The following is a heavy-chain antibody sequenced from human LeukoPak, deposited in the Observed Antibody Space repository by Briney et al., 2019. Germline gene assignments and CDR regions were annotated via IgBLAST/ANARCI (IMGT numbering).Heavy chain of an antibody. Sequence: PSETLSLTCTVSGGSISSYYWSWIRQPPGKGLEWIGYIYYSGSTNYNPSLKSRVTISVDTSKNQFSLKLSSVTAADTAVYYCARLDPIVGPFFDYWGQGTLVTVSS. CDR1: GGSISSYY. V-gene: IGHV4-59*08. J-gene: IGHJ4*02. CDR3: ARLDPIVGPFFDY. D-gene: IGHD3-22*01. CDR2: IYYSGST.